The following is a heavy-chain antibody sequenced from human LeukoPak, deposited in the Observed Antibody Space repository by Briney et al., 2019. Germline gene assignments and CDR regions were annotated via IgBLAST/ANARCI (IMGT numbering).Heavy chain of an antibody. CDR2: ISNTNSYI. V-gene: IGHV3-21*01. CDR3: ARDAFDI. Sequence: GGSLRLSCAASGFTFSSYSMNWVRQAPGKGLEWVSCISNTNSYIYYADSVKGRFTISRDNAKNSLYLQMNSLRAEDTAVYYCARDAFDIWGQGTMVTVSS. CDR1: GFTFSSYS. J-gene: IGHJ3*02.